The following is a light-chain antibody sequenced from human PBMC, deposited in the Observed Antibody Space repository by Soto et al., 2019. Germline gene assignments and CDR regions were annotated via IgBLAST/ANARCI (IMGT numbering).Light chain of an antibody. V-gene: IGKV3-11*01. Sequence: EIVLTLSPGTLSLSPGERATLSCRPSQSVSYYLAWYQQKPGQAPRLLIYDASNRATGIPARFSGSGSGTDFTLTISSLEPEDFAVYYCQQRSRWPPITFGQGTRLEIK. J-gene: IGKJ5*01. CDR1: QSVSYY. CDR2: DAS. CDR3: QQRSRWPPIT.